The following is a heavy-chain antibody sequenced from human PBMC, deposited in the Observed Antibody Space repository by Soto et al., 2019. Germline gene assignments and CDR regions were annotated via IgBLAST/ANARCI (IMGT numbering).Heavy chain of an antibody. Sequence: PSETLSLTCTVSGGSVSSGSHYWSWIRQPPGKGLEWIGYIYYSGSTNYNPSLKSRVTISVDTSKNQFSLKLSSVTAADTAVYYCARVTTVTSLDYWGQGTLVTVSS. V-gene: IGHV4-61*01. CDR1: GGSVSSGSHY. D-gene: IGHD4-4*01. CDR2: IYYSGST. CDR3: ARVTTVTSLDY. J-gene: IGHJ4*02.